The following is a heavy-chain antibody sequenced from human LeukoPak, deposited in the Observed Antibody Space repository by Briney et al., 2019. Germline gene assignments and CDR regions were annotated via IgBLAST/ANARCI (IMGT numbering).Heavy chain of an antibody. D-gene: IGHD2-2*01. CDR1: GGSISSYY. CDR2: IYTSGST. J-gene: IGHJ6*03. Sequence: PSETLSLTCTVSGGSISSYYWSWIRQPAGKGLEWIGRIYTSGSTNYNPSLKSRVTMSVDTSKNQFSLKLSSLTAADTAVYYCARVIPEGSYCSSTSRHYYYYMDVWGIGTTVTVSS. V-gene: IGHV4-4*07. CDR3: ARVIPEGSYCSSTSRHYYYYMDV.